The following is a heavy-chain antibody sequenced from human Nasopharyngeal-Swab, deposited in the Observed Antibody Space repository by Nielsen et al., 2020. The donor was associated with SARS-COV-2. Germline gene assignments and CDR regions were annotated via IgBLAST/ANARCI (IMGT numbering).Heavy chain of an antibody. D-gene: IGHD3-16*01. CDR2: IWYDGSNK. V-gene: IGHV3-33*01. J-gene: IGHJ2*01. CDR3: AREGEGIGWYFDL. Sequence: LSLTCAASGFTFSSYGMHWVRQAPGKGLEWVAVIWYDGSNKYYADSVKGRFTISRVNSKNTLYLQMNSLRAEDTAVYYCAREGEGIGWYFDLWGRGTLVTVSS. CDR1: GFTFSSYG.